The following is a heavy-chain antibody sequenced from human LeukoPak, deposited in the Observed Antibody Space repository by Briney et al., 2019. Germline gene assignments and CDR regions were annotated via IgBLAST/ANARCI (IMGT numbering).Heavy chain of an antibody. CDR1: GFTFSGSA. Sequence: GSLRLSCAASGFTFSGSAMHWVRQASGKGLEWVGRIRSKANSYATAFAASVKGRFTISRDDSKNTAYLQMNSLKTEDTAVYYCTSHYGSGSYYIGYWGQGTLVTVSS. CDR2: IRSKANSYAT. V-gene: IGHV3-73*01. CDR3: TSHYGSGSYYIGY. D-gene: IGHD3-10*01. J-gene: IGHJ4*02.